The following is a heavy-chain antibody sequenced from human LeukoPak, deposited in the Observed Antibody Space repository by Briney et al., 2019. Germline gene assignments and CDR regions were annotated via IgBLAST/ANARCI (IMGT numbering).Heavy chain of an antibody. J-gene: IGHJ4*02. CDR2: ISSSSSTT. CDR1: GFTFSNYA. D-gene: IGHD4-4*01. Sequence: PGGSLRLSCAASGFTFSNYAMSWVRQAPGKGLEWVSYISSSSSTTYYADSVKGRFTNSRDNAQNSLYLQMNSLRDEDTAVYYCARDGDGYSQFDYWGQGTLVTVSS. V-gene: IGHV3-48*02. CDR3: ARDGDGYSQFDY.